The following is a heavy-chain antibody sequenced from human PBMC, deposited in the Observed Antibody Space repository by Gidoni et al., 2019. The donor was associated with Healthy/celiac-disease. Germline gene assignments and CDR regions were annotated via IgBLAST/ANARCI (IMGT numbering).Heavy chain of an antibody. Sequence: EVQLVESGGGLVQPGRSLRLSCAASGFTFDDYAMHWVRQAPGKGLEWVSGISWNSGSIGYADSVKGRFTISRDNAKNSLYLQMNSLRAEDTALYYCAAEYRYDSSGWKWGQGTLVTVSS. CDR3: AAEYRYDSSGWK. V-gene: IGHV3-9*01. J-gene: IGHJ4*02. CDR1: GFTFDDYA. CDR2: ISWNSGSI. D-gene: IGHD3-22*01.